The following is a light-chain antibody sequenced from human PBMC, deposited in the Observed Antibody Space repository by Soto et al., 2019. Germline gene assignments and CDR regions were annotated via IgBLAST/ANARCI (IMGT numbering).Light chain of an antibody. Sequence: VLMQAAAAPSPPMGERATLSGRAGQRVATNLACYQQTPGQTPRPLHYETPTRATGIPARFSGSGTGTEFTLTISSLQSEDFAVYYCQHHNHWPSFGQGTNLEIK. J-gene: IGKJ2*01. CDR3: QHHNHWPS. CDR2: ETP. CDR1: QRVATN. V-gene: IGKV3-15*01.